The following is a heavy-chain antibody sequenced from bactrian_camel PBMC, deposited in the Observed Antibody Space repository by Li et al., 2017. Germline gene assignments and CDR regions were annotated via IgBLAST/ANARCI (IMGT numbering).Heavy chain of an antibody. CDR2: MYTGFGGGNI. Sequence: HVQLVESGGGSVQAGGSLRLSCAASGYIYGSRCMGWFRQAPGKEREGVAAMYTGFGGGNIYYDDSVKGRFTISQDNSENTLFLQMNVLRPEDTAMYYCAAEGGACRPTAVLSFGFLGKGTQVTVS. CDR1: GYIYGSRC. V-gene: IGHV3S1*01. D-gene: IGHD5*01. J-gene: IGHJ6*01. CDR3: AAEGGACRPTAVLSFGF.